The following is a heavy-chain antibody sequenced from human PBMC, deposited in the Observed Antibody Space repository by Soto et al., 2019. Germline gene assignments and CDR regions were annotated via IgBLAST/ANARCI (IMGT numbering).Heavy chain of an antibody. CDR1: GFTFSGYT. D-gene: IGHD1-26*01. Sequence: EVQLVESGGGLVQPGGSLRLSCAASGFTFSGYTMHWVRQAPGKGLEWVSYISSSSTTIYYADSVKGRFTISRDNAKNSRYLQMNSLRVEDTAVFYCTRDAATVKYDYWGQGTLVTVSS. CDR3: TRDAATVKYDY. CDR2: ISSSSTTI. V-gene: IGHV3-48*01. J-gene: IGHJ4*02.